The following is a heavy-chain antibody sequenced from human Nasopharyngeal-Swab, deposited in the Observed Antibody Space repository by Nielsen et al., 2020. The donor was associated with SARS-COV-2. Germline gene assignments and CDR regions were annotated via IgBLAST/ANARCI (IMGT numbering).Heavy chain of an antibody. Sequence: GGSLRLSCAASGFTFSSYSMNWVRQAPGKGLEWVSSISSSSSYIYYADSVKGRFTISRDNAKTSLYLQMNSLRAEDTAVYYCAADSGSYFGYYYYGMDVWGQGTTVTVSS. J-gene: IGHJ6*02. V-gene: IGHV3-21*01. CDR2: ISSSSSYI. CDR3: AADSGSYFGYYYYGMDV. CDR1: GFTFSSYS. D-gene: IGHD1-26*01.